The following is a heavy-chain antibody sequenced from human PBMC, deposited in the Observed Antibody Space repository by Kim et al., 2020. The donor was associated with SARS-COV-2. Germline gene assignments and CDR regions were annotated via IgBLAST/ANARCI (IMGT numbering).Heavy chain of an antibody. Sequence: ASVKVSCKASGYTFTSYGISWVRQAPGQGLEWMGWISAYNGNTNYAQKLQGRVTMTTDTSTSTAYMELRSLRSDDTAVYYCARESSTSYPHAFDIWGQGTMVTVSS. CDR1: GYTFTSYG. CDR2: ISAYNGNT. D-gene: IGHD2-2*01. J-gene: IGHJ3*02. V-gene: IGHV1-18*04. CDR3: ARESSTSYPHAFDI.